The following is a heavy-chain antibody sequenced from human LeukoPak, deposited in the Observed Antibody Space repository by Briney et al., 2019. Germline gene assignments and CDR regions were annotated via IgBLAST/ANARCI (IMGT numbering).Heavy chain of an antibody. V-gene: IGHV3-15*01. CDR2: IKSKTDGGTT. J-gene: IGHJ4*02. D-gene: IGHD4-17*01. Sequence: GGSLRLSCAASGFTFSNAWMSWVRQAPGKGLEWVGRIKSKTDGGTTDYAAPVKGRFTISRDDSKNTLYLQMNSLKTEDTAVYYCTTDEEISDYGDYAGFVWGQGTLVTVSS. CDR1: GFTFSNAW. CDR3: TTDEEISDYGDYAGFV.